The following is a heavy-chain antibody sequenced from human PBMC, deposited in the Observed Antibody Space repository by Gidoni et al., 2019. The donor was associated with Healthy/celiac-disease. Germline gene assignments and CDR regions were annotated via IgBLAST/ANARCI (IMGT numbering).Heavy chain of an antibody. CDR2: IRCKAYGGTT. V-gene: IGHV3-49*03. Sequence: EVQLVESGGGLVQPGRPLRLPCTAPGFTFGDYAMSWFRQAPGKGLEWVGFIRCKAYGGTTEYAASVKGRFTISRDDSKSIAYLQMNSLKTEDTAVYYCTRGDIIVVPAAYYSEGFDYWGQGTLVTVSS. D-gene: IGHD2-2*01. CDR3: TRGDIIVVPAAYYSEGFDY. J-gene: IGHJ4*02. CDR1: GFTFGDYA.